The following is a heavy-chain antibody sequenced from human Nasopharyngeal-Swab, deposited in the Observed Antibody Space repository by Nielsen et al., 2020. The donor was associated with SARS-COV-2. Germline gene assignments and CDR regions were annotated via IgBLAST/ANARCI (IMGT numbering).Heavy chain of an antibody. CDR3: ARDRSWYLEDAFDI. V-gene: IGHV7-4-1*02. D-gene: IGHD6-13*01. CDR1: GYTFTSYA. CDR2: INTNTGNP. Sequence: ASVKVSCKASGYTFTSYAMNWVRQDPGQGLEWMGWINTNTGNPTYAQGFTGRFVFSLDTSVSTAYLQISSLKAEDTAVYYCARDRSWYLEDAFDIWGQGTMVTVSS. J-gene: IGHJ3*02.